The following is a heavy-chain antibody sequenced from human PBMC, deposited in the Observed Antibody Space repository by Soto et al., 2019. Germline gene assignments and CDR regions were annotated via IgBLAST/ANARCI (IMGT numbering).Heavy chain of an antibody. CDR3: ASCGGDCFHFDY. J-gene: IGHJ4*02. CDR1: GGTFSSYA. CDR2: IIPIFGTA. Sequence: GASVNVSCKASGGTFSSYAISWVRQAPGQGLEWMGGIIPIFGTANYAQKFQGRVTITADESTSTAYMGLSSLRSEDTAVYYCASCGGDCFHFDYWGQGTLVTVSS. V-gene: IGHV1-69*13. D-gene: IGHD2-21*02.